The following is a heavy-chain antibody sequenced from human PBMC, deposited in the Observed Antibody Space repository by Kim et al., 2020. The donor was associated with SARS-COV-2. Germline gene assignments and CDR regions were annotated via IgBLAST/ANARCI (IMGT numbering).Heavy chain of an antibody. V-gene: IGHV3-30*04. CDR1: GFTFSSYA. D-gene: IGHD2-21*02. Sequence: GRSLRLSCAASGFTFSSYAMHWVRQAPGKGLEWVAVISYDGINKYYADSVKGRFTISRDNSKNTLYLQMNSLRAEDTAVFYCARDPDCGGDCYFYAFDIWGQGTMVTVSS. CDR3: ARDPDCGGDCYFYAFDI. J-gene: IGHJ3*02. CDR2: ISYDGINK.